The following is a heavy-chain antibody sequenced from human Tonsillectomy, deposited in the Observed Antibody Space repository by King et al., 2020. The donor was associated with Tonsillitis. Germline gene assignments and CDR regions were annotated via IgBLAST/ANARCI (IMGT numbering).Heavy chain of an antibody. CDR2: IRSKAYGGTT. CDR3: TSADYYGSGSYWFNY. CDR1: GFTFGDYA. Sequence: VQLVESGGGLVQPGRSLRLSCTASGFTFGDYAMSWFRQAPGKGLEWGGFIRSKAYGGTTEYAASVKGRFTISRDDSKSVAYLQMNSLKTEDTAVYYCTSADYYGSGSYWFNYWGQGALVTVSS. D-gene: IGHD3-10*01. J-gene: IGHJ4*02. V-gene: IGHV3-49*03.